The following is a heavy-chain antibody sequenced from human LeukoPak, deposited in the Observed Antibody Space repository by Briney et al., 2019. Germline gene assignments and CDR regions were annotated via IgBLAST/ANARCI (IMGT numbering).Heavy chain of an antibody. CDR3: ARSSVRWGIVDD. D-gene: IGHD3-16*01. CDR2: THYSGST. CDR1: GDSISTYY. V-gene: IGHV4-59*01. Sequence: SETLSLTCIVSGDSISTYYWSWVRQPPGKGLEWVGYTHYSGSTNWNPSLKSRVSISIDTSKNHISLKLSSVTAADTAVYYCARSSVRWGIVDDRGRGILVTVSS. J-gene: IGHJ4*02.